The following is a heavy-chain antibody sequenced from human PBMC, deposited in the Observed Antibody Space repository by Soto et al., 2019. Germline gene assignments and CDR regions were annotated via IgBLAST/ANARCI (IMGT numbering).Heavy chain of an antibody. CDR2: ISETGRST. CDR3: AKVGQDVSGSLGIFDP. Sequence: PGGSMRLSCVDSLFTFSGYLLSWVRQAPGKALEWVSTISETGRSTYYKHSVKGRFTISRDNAKNTLYLEMSSLRAEDTAVYYCAKVGQDVSGSLGIFDPWGEGTLVTVSS. CDR1: LFTFSGYL. V-gene: IGHV3-23*01. J-gene: IGHJ5*02. D-gene: IGHD3-10*01.